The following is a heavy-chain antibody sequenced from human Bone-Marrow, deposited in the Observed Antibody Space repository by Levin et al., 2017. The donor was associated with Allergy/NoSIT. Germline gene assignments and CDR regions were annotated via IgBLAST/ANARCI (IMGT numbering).Heavy chain of an antibody. CDR3: ASPGYSSGWYNYYYDSSAPFREG. J-gene: IGHJ4*02. CDR2: INAGNGNT. D-gene: IGHD6-19*01. CDR1: GYTFTSYA. Sequence: ASVKVSCKASGYTFTSYAMHWVRQAPGQRLEWMGWINAGNGNTKYSQKFQGRVTITRDTSASTAYMELSSLRSEDTAVYYCASPGYSSGWYNYYYDSSAPFREGWGQGTLVTVSS. V-gene: IGHV1-3*01.